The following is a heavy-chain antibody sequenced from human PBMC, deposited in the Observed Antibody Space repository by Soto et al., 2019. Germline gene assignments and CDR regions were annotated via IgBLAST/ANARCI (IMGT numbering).Heavy chain of an antibody. CDR3: ARAGFSGYYYRGWFDP. Sequence: GGSLRLSCAASGFTFSDYYMSWIRQAPGKGLEWVSYISSSGSTIYYADSVKGRFTISRDNAKNSLYLQMNSLRAEDTAVYYCARAGFSGYYYRGWFDPWGQGTLVTVSS. V-gene: IGHV3-11*01. CDR2: ISSSGSTI. CDR1: GFTFSDYY. D-gene: IGHD3-22*01. J-gene: IGHJ5*02.